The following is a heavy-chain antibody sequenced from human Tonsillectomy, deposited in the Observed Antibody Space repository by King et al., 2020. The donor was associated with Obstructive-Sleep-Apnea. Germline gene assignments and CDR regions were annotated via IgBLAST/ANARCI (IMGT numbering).Heavy chain of an antibody. J-gene: IGHJ4*02. Sequence: DVQLVESGGGLVQPGGSLRLSCAASGFTFSSYWMSWVRQAPGKGLEWVANIEQDGSERYYVDSLKGRFTNSRDNAKNSLYLQMNSLRAEDTAVCHCARAFYSSSWGGFGYWGQGTLVTVSS. CDR1: GFTFSSYW. D-gene: IGHD6-13*01. CDR2: IEQDGSER. V-gene: IGHV3-7*01. CDR3: ARAFYSSSWGGFGY.